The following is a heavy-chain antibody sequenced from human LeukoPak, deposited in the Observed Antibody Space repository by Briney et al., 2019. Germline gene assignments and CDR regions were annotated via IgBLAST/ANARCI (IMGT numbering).Heavy chain of an antibody. CDR1: GFTISNYA. J-gene: IGHJ4*02. D-gene: IGHD3-16*01. V-gene: IGHV3-64*01. CDR2: ISTNGGNI. CDR3: ARDLDPGFGGAIDY. Sequence: PGGSLRLSCAASGFTISNYAIHWVRQAPGKGLEYVSGISTNGGNIYYANPVKGRFDISRDNSKNTLYLQMGSLRAEDMAVYYCARDLDPGFGGAIDYWGQGTLVTVSS.